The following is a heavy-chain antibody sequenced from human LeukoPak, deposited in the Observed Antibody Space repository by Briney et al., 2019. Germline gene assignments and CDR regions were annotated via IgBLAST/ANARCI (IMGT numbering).Heavy chain of an antibody. J-gene: IGHJ3*02. Sequence: ASVKVSCKASGYTFTSYGISWVRQAPGQGLEWMGWISAYNGNTNYAQKLQGRVTMTTDTSTSTAYMELRSLRSDDTVVYYCARGWHDSSGYYYVDAFDIWGQGTMVTVSS. CDR1: GYTFTSYG. V-gene: IGHV1-18*01. CDR2: ISAYNGNT. CDR3: ARGWHDSSGYYYVDAFDI. D-gene: IGHD3-22*01.